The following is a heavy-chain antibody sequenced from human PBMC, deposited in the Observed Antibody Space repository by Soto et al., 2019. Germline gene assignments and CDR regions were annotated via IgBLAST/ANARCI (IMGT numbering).Heavy chain of an antibody. Sequence: GGSLRLSCEVSGFTFSMYSMSRVRQSPGKGLEWVAKIPQDGVDGHYADSVKGRFIISRDNDKNSLHLQLNNLRAEDTAVYYCARDHLILPAHDFFYGSDVWGRGATVTVSS. CDR3: ARDHLILPAHDFFYGSDV. CDR1: GFTFSMYS. V-gene: IGHV3-7*03. J-gene: IGHJ6*02. D-gene: IGHD2-21*02. CDR2: IPQDGVDG.